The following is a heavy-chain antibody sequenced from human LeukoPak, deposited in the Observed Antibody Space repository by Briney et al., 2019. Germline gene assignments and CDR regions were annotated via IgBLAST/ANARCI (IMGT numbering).Heavy chain of an antibody. CDR2: INSDGSTT. J-gene: IGHJ3*02. CDR3: ARVGGGWAFDI. V-gene: IGHV3-74*01. D-gene: IGHD2-15*01. Sequence: EGSLRLSCAASGFTFSTYWMHWVRQAPGKRLVWVSRINSDGSTTSYADSVKGRFTISRDNAKNTLYLQMNSLRAEDTAVYYCARVGGGWAFDIWGQGTMVTVSS. CDR1: GFTFSTYW.